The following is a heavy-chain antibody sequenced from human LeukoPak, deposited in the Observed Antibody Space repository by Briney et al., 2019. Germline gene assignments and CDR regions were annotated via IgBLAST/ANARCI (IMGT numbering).Heavy chain of an antibody. CDR3: ARIARDYYDSSGPGPNYYYYMDV. CDR1: GFSLSTSGMC. Sequence: SGPTLVNPTQTLTLTCTFSGFSLSTSGMCVSWVRQPPGKALEWLARIDWDDDKYYSTSLQTRLTISKDTSKNQLVLTMTNMDPVGTATYYCARIARDYYDSSGPGPNYYYYMDVWGKGTTVTVSS. V-gene: IGHV2-70*11. D-gene: IGHD3-22*01. CDR2: IDWDDDK. J-gene: IGHJ6*03.